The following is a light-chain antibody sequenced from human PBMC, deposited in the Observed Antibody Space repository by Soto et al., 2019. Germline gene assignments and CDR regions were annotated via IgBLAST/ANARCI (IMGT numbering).Light chain of an antibody. V-gene: IGLV9-49*01. Sequence: QLVLTQPPSASASLGASVTLTCTLSSGYSNYKVDWYQQRPGKGPRFVMRVGTGGIVGSKGDGIPDRFSVLGSGLNRYLTIKNIQEEDESDYHCGADHGSGSNFVCVFGGGTQLTVL. J-gene: IGLJ2*01. CDR1: SGYSNYK. CDR3: GADHGSGSNFVCV. CDR2: VGTGGIVG.